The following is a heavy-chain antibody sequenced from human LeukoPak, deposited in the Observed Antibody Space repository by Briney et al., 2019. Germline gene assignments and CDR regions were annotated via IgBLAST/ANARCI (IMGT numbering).Heavy chain of an antibody. CDR1: GYSFTSYW. D-gene: IGHD3-22*01. CDR2: IYPGDSDT. CDR3: ARQYYYDSSGNEAFDI. Sequence: GKSLQISCKGSGYSFTSYWIGWVRQMPGKGLEWMGIIYPGDSDTRYSPSFQGQVTISADKSISTAYLQWSSLKASDTAMYYCARQYYYDSSGNEAFDIWGQGTMVTVSS. V-gene: IGHV5-51*01. J-gene: IGHJ3*02.